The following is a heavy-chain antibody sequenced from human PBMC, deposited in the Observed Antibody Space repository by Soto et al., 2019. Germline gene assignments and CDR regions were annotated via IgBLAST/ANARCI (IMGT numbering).Heavy chain of an antibody. J-gene: IGHJ4*02. CDR1: GGSISSGDYY. Sequence: SETLSLTCTVSGGSISSGDYYWSWIRQPPGKGLEWIGYIYYSGSTYYNPSLKSRVTISVDTSKNQFSLKLSSVTAADTAVYYCARRTGSSTYYFDYWGQGALVTVSS. CDR2: IYYSGST. CDR3: ARRTGSSTYYFDY. V-gene: IGHV4-30-4*01. D-gene: IGHD6-6*01.